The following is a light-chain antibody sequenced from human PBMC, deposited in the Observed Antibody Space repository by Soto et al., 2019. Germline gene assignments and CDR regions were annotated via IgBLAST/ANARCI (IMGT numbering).Light chain of an antibody. CDR2: AAS. CDR1: QSISSY. J-gene: IGKJ3*01. V-gene: IGKV1-39*01. Sequence: DIQMTQSPSSLSASVGDGVTITCRASQSISSYLNWYQQKPGKAPKLLIYAASSLQSGVPSRFSGSGSGTAFTLTISSLQPEDFATYYCQKSYSISFNFGPGTKVDIK. CDR3: QKSYSISFN.